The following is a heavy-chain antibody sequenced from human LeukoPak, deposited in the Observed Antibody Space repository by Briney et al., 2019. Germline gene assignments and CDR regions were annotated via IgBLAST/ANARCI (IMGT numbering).Heavy chain of an antibody. CDR3: ARSDQPPRRARYCSSTSCYLRYYYYGMDV. CDR1: GYTFTSYG. D-gene: IGHD2-2*01. CDR2: ISAYNGNT. J-gene: IGHJ6*02. V-gene: IGHV1-18*01. Sequence: ASVKVSCKASGYTFTSYGISWVRQAPGQGLEWMGWISAYNGNTSYAQKFQGRVTMTRDTSTSTVYMELSSLRSEDTAVYYCARSDQPPRRARYCSSTSCYLRYYYYGMDVWGQGTTVTVSS.